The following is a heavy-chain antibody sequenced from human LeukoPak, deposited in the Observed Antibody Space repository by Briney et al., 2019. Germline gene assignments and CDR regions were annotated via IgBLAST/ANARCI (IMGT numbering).Heavy chain of an antibody. D-gene: IGHD1-14*01. CDR2: ISPSGGST. Sequence: GASVKVSCKVSGYTLTELSMHWVRQAPGQGLEWMGIISPSGGSTTYAQKFQGRVTMARDTATGTVYMELSSLRSEDTAVYYCARAPPGLGFDYWGQGTLVTVSS. CDR3: ARAPPGLGFDY. CDR1: GYTLTELS. J-gene: IGHJ4*02. V-gene: IGHV1-46*01.